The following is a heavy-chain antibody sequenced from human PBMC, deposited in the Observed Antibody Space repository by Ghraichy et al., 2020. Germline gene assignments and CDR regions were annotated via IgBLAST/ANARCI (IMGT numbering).Heavy chain of an antibody. D-gene: IGHD2-15*01. CDR2: IYWDDDK. CDR1: GFSLRKSGAG. J-gene: IGHJ5*02. Sequence: SGPTLVKPTQTLTLTCTFSGFSLRKSGAGVAWIRQPPEKALEWLALIYWDDDKRYNPSLKSRLAITKDTSKNQVVLSMANMEPEETATYHCAHLDCSGGNCQVLGYFDPWGQGTLVTVSS. CDR3: AHLDCSGGNCQVLGYFDP. V-gene: IGHV2-5*02.